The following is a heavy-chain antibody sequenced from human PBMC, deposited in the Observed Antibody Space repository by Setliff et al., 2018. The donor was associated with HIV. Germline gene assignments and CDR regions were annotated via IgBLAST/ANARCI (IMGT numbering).Heavy chain of an antibody. J-gene: IGHJ5*01. CDR3: TRGRHSQTAGAIKFAF. CDR1: GYTFINYD. D-gene: IGHD3-10*01. CDR2: MNPNSSNS. V-gene: IGHV1-8*02. Sequence: ASVKVSCKTSGYTFINYDINWVRQATGQGLEWMGWMNPNSSNSGYAQNFQGRVTMTLDTSISTAYMELSSLTSEDTAVYYCTRGRHSQTAGAIKFAFWGQGPLVTVSS.